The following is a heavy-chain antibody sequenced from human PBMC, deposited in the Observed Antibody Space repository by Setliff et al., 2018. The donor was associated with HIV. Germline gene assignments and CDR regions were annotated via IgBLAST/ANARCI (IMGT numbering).Heavy chain of an antibody. CDR1: GYSFATYH. CDR3: ATRLLGYSGHNY. D-gene: IGHD5-12*01. J-gene: IGHJ4*02. CDR2: VNPGDSST. Sequence: GESLKISCRASGYSFATYHINWVRLLPGKGLEWMGTVNPGDSSTRYNPSLQGQVIISADTSVRTTYLQWSTLKASDTAIYYCATRLLGYSGHNYWGQGTSVTVSS. V-gene: IGHV5-51*01.